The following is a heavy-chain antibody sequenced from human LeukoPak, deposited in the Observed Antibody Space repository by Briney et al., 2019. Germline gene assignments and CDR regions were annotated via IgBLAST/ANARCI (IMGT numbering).Heavy chain of an antibody. D-gene: IGHD3-22*01. V-gene: IGHV3-30*18. J-gene: IGHJ4*02. CDR2: ISYDGSNK. Sequence: GGSLRLSCAASGFTFSSYGMHWVRQAPGKGLEWVAVISYDGSNKNYADSVKGRFTISRDNSKNTMYLQMNSLRAEDTAVYYCAKGRYYYDSSGLFDYWGQGTLVTVSS. CDR3: AKGRYYYDSSGLFDY. CDR1: GFTFSSYG.